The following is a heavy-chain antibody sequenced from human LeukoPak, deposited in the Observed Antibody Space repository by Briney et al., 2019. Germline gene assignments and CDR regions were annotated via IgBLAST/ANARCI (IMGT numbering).Heavy chain of an antibody. CDR1: GYTFISYA. CDR3: ARDVGYYDSSGYYYDFDY. CDR2: INPNSGGT. Sequence: ASVKVSCKAFGYTFISYAMNWVRQAPGQGLEWMGWINPNSGGTNYAQKFQGRVTMTRDKSISTAYMELSRLRSDDTAVYYCARDVGYYDSSGYYYDFDYWGQGTLVTVSS. V-gene: IGHV1-2*02. D-gene: IGHD3-22*01. J-gene: IGHJ4*02.